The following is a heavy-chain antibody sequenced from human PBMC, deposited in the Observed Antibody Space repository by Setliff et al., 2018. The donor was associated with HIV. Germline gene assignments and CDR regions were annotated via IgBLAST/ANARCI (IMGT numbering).Heavy chain of an antibody. J-gene: IGHJ5*02. CDR3: AVSPDGDCATTECANWFDP. V-gene: IGHV3-73*01. Sequence: GGSLRLSCSASGFTFSGSALHWVRQASGKGLEWVGRIKTKPNSYATAHAESVKGRFTISRDDSQNTAYLQMNSLRAEDTAVYFCAVSPDGDCATTECANWFDPWGQGTQVTVSS. D-gene: IGHD4-17*01. CDR2: IKTKPNSYAT. CDR1: GFTFSGSA.